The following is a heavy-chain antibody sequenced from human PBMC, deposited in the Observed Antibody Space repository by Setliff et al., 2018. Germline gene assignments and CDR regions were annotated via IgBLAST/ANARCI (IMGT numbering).Heavy chain of an antibody. Sequence: PSETLSLTCTVSGGSISSSNWWTWVRQPPGKGLEWIGEIYHSGSINYNPSLKSRVTMSVDKSKNQFSLKLTSVTAADTAVYYCARGLEGEDYFYYIDVWGKGNTVTVSS. CDR3: ARGLEGEDYFYYIDV. J-gene: IGHJ6*03. CDR2: IYHSGSI. V-gene: IGHV4-4*02. D-gene: IGHD2-21*01. CDR1: GGSISSSNW.